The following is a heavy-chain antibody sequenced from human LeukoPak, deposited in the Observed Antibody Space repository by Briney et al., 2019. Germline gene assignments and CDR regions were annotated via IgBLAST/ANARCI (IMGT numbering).Heavy chain of an antibody. J-gene: IGHJ3*02. Sequence: ASVKVSCKTSGYTFTGYYIHWVRQAPGQGLEWMGYINPKTGDTNYPQNIQGRVTTTSDTSISTAYMELSRLTSDDTAVYYCARGALGYGADLFDIWGQGTMVTVSS. CDR2: INPKTGDT. V-gene: IGHV1-2*02. CDR3: ARGALGYGADLFDI. D-gene: IGHD4-17*01. CDR1: GYTFTGYY.